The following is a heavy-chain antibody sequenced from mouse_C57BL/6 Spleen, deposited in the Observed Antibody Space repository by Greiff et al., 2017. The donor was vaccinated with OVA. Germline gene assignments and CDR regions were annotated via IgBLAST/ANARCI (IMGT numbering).Heavy chain of an antibody. CDR1: GYAFTNYL. CDR3: ARYTYYGSRGAMDY. J-gene: IGHJ4*01. Sequence: HVQLQQSGAELVRPGTSVKVSCKASGYAFTNYLIEWVKQRPGQGLEWIGVINPGSGGTNYNEKFKGKATLTADKSSSTAYMQLSSLTSEDSAVYFCARYTYYGSRGAMDYWGQGTSVTVSS. V-gene: IGHV1-54*01. CDR2: INPGSGGT. D-gene: IGHD1-1*01.